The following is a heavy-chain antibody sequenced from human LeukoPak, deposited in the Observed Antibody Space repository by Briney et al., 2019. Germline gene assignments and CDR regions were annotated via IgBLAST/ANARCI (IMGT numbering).Heavy chain of an antibody. J-gene: IGHJ5*02. CDR3: ARDGITIFGVVST. V-gene: IGHV3-30-3*01. CDR2: ISYDGSNK. D-gene: IGHD3-3*01. CDR1: GFTFSSYA. Sequence: PGGSLRLSCAASGFTFSSYAMHWVRQAPGKGLEWVAVISYDGSNKYYADSVKGRFTISRDNSKNTLYLQMNSLRAEDTAVYYCARDGITIFGVVSTWGQGTLVTVSS.